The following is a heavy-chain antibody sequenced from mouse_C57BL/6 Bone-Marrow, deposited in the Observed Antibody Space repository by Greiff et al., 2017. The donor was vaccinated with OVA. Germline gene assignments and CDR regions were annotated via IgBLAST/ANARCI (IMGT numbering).Heavy chain of an antibody. CDR3: VRHEIYYGNYDAMDY. Sequence: EVMLVESGGGLVQPKGSLKLSCAASGFSFNTYAMNWVRQAPGKGLEWVARIRSKSNNYATYYADSVKDRFTISRDVSESMLYLQMNNLKTEDTAMYYCVRHEIYYGNYDAMDYWGQGTSVTVSS. CDR2: IRSKSNNYAT. J-gene: IGHJ4*01. D-gene: IGHD2-1*01. V-gene: IGHV10-1*01. CDR1: GFSFNTYA.